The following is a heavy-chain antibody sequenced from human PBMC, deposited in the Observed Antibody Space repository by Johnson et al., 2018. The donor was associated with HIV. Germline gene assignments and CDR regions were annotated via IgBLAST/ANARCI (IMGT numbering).Heavy chain of an antibody. CDR2: ISYDGSNK. Sequence: QVQLVESGGGVVQPGRSLRLSCAASGFTFSSYAMHWVRQAPGKGLEWVAVISYDGSNKYYADPVQGRFTISRDNSMNTLYLQMNSLRAEDTAVYYCAKPLTKLELHAFDIWGQGTMVTVSS. CDR1: GFTFSSYA. D-gene: IGHD5-24*01. J-gene: IGHJ3*02. V-gene: IGHV3-30*04. CDR3: AKPLTKLELHAFDI.